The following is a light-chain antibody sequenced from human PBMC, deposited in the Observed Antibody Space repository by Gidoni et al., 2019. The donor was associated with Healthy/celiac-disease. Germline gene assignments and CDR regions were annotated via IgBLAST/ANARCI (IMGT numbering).Light chain of an antibody. Sequence: DIVMTQSPLSLPVTPGEPASISCRSSQSLLHRNGYNYLDWYLQKPGQSPQLLIYLGSNRASGVPDRFSGSGSGTDFTRKISGVEAEDVGVYYCMQALQTPYTFGQGTKLEIK. J-gene: IGKJ2*01. CDR2: LGS. CDR1: QSLLHRNGYNY. CDR3: MQALQTPYT. V-gene: IGKV2-28*01.